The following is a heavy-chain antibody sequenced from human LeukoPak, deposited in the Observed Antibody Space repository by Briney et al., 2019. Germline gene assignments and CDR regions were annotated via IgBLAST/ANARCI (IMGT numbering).Heavy chain of an antibody. CDR1: GFTFSSYW. Sequence: GGSLRLSCAVSGFTFSSYWMTWVRQAPGKGLEWVASIKEDGSEKYYEDSVKGRFTISRDNAKNSLYLQMNSLRAEDTAVYYCARDDQYYYDSSGYYYVHAFDIWGQGTMVTVSS. CDR3: ARDDQYYYDSSGYYYVHAFDI. CDR2: IKEDGSEK. J-gene: IGHJ3*02. D-gene: IGHD3-22*01. V-gene: IGHV3-7*01.